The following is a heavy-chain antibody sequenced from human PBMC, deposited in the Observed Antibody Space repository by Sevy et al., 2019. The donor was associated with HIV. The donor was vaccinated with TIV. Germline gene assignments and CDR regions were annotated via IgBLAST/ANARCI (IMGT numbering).Heavy chain of an antibody. Sequence: GGSLRLSCAASGFTFSSYAMRWVRQAPGKGLEWVSAISGGSGGTTYYADSVKGRFTISRDNSKNTLYLQMNTLRAEDTAVYYCAKPRESSSYYMDVWGKGITVTVSS. D-gene: IGHD1-26*01. J-gene: IGHJ6*03. CDR1: GFTFSSYA. CDR3: AKPRESSSYYMDV. V-gene: IGHV3-23*01. CDR2: ISGGSGGTT.